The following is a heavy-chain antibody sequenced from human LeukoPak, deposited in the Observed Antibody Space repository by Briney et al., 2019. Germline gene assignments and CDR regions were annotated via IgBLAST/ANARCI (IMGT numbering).Heavy chain of an antibody. J-gene: IGHJ4*02. D-gene: IGHD3-10*01. CDR1: GFTFSSYE. V-gene: IGHV3-48*03. CDR3: ARGTGDPSLDY. Sequence: GGSLRRSCAASGFTFSSYEMNWVRQAPGQGLEGVSYISSSGSTIYYADSVKGRFTISRDNAKNSLYLQMNSLRAEDTAVYYCARGTGDPSLDYWGQGTLVTVSS. CDR2: ISSSGSTI.